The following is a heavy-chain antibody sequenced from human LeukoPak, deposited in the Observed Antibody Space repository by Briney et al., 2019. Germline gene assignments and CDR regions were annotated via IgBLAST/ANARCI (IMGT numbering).Heavy chain of an antibody. CDR3: ARRTPHCTNGVCYGYYYYGMDV. D-gene: IGHD2-8*01. CDR1: GGSFSGYY. V-gene: IGHV4-34*01. J-gene: IGHJ6*02. Sequence: SETLSLTCAVYGGSFSGYYWSRIRQPPGKGLEWIGEINHSGSTNYNPSLKSRVTISVDTSKNQFSLKLSSVTAADTAVYYCARRTPHCTNGVCYGYYYYGMDVWGQGTTVTVSS. CDR2: INHSGST.